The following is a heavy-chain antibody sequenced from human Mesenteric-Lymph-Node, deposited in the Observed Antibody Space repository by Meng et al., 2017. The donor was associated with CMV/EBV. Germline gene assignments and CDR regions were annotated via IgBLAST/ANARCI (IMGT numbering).Heavy chain of an antibody. J-gene: IGHJ6*02. CDR2: ISSGTNYI. V-gene: IGHV3-21*01. Sequence: LSLTCAASGFTFSDYSMNWVRQAPGRGLEWVSSISSGTNYIYYADSMKGRFTISRDSPKNSLYLQMNSLTAEDTAVYYCARESMDTALVRQSYYYYYYGMDVWGQGTTVTVSS. D-gene: IGHD5-18*01. CDR3: ARESMDTALVRQSYYYYYYGMDV. CDR1: GFTFSDYS.